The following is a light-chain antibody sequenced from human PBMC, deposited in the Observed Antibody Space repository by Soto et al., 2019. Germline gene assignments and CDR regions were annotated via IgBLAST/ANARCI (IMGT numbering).Light chain of an antibody. J-gene: IGKJ2*01. V-gene: IGKV4-1*01. Sequence: DIVMTQSPDSLAVSLGERATINCKSSQSVLYSSNNKNYLAWYQQKPRQPPKLLIYWASTRESGVPDRFSGSGSGTDFTLTISSLQAEDVAVYYCQQYDGTPYTFGQGTKLEIK. CDR1: QSVLYSSNNKNY. CDR3: QQYDGTPYT. CDR2: WAS.